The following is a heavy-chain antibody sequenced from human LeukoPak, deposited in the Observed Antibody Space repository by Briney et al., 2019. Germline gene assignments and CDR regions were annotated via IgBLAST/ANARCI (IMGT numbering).Heavy chain of an antibody. J-gene: IGHJ4*02. CDR1: GFTFSSYG. CDR2: IWDDGSNN. D-gene: IGHD3-10*01. CDR3: AKDHSTHYYGSGTYGSRGFSDS. Sequence: GGYLRLSCAASGFTFSSYGMHWVRQAPGKGLEWVAVIWDDGSNNHYADSVKGRFTISRDNSKNTVLLQMNSLRAEDTAVYYCAKDHSTHYYGSGTYGSRGFSDSWGQGTMVTVSS. V-gene: IGHV3-33*06.